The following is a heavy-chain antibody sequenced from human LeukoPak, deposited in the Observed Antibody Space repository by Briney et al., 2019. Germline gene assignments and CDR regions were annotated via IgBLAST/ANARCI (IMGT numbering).Heavy chain of an antibody. V-gene: IGHV4-61*02. CDR1: GGSVSNGTYY. CDR2: IYTTGRT. Sequence: PSETLSLTCTVSGGSVSNGTYYWSWIRQPAGKGLEWIGRIYTTGRTTYSPSLKSRVTISVDTSKNQFSLRLSSVTAADTAVYFCARRSGSYKVADYFDYWGQGTQVTVSS. CDR3: ARRSGSYKVADYFDY. D-gene: IGHD1-26*01. J-gene: IGHJ4*02.